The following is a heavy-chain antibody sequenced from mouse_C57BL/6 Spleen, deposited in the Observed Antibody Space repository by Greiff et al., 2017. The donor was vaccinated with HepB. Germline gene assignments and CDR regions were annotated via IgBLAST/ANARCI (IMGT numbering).Heavy chain of an antibody. J-gene: IGHJ4*01. CDR3: AKRYYYGSSHAMDY. D-gene: IGHD1-1*01. V-gene: IGHV1-80*01. CDR1: GYAFSSYW. CDR2: IDPGDGDT. Sequence: QVQLKQSGAELVKPGASVKISCKASGYAFSSYWMNWVKQRPGKGLEWIGQIDPGDGDTNYNGKFKGKATLTADKSSSTAYMQLSSLTSEDSAVYFCAKRYYYGSSHAMDYWGQGTSVTVSS.